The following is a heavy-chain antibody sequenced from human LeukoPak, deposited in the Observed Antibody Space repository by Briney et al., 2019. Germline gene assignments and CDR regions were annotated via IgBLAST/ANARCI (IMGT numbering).Heavy chain of an antibody. V-gene: IGHV3-7*01. Sequence: GGSLRLSCAASGFTFHNYWMSWVRQAPGKGLQWVANIKQDGTEKNYVDFVKGRFSISRDNAQKFLFLELKNVTVEDTAVYYCARDHGFCTEDSCPDHGVDYWGQGTRVSVSS. D-gene: IGHD2-8*02. J-gene: IGHJ4*02. CDR1: GFTFHNYW. CDR2: IKQDGTEK. CDR3: ARDHGFCTEDSCPDHGVDY.